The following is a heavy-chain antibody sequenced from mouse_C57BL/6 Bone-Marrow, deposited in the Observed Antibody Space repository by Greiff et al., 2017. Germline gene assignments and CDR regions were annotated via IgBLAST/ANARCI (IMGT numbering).Heavy chain of an antibody. Sequence: VQLQQSGAELVRPGTSVKMSCKASGYTFTNYWIGWAKQRPGRGLEWIGDIYPGGGYTNYNEKFKGKATLTADKSSSTAYMQFSSLTSEDSAFYYCASYYGNYSWFAYWGQGTLVTVSA. CDR2: IYPGGGYT. J-gene: IGHJ3*01. V-gene: IGHV1-63*01. D-gene: IGHD2-1*01. CDR3: ASYYGNYSWFAY. CDR1: GYTFTNYW.